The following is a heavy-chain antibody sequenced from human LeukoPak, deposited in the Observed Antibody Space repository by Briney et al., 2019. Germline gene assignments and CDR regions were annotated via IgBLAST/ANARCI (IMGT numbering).Heavy chain of an antibody. V-gene: IGHV3-7*01. CDR1: GFIFSSYW. Sequence: GGSLRLSCAASGFIFSSYWTSWVRQAPGKGLEWVANIKQDGSEKYYVDSVKGRFTISRDNAKNSPYLQMNSLRAEDTAVYYCAREYGSGTKGYYYMDVWGKGTTVTVSS. J-gene: IGHJ6*03. CDR2: IKQDGSEK. D-gene: IGHD3-10*01. CDR3: AREYGSGTKGYYYMDV.